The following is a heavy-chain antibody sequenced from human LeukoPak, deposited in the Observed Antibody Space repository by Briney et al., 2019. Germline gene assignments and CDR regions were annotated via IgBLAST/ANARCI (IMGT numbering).Heavy chain of an antibody. CDR2: INHSGST. CDR1: GGSFSGYY. CDR3: ARVNTMIVVDY. J-gene: IGHJ4*02. V-gene: IGHV4-34*01. Sequence: PSETLSLTCAVYGGSFSGYYWSWIRQPPGKGLEWIGEINHSGSTNYNPSLKSRVTISVDTSKNQFSLKLSSVIAADTAVYYCARVNTMIVVDYWGEGTLVTVSS. D-gene: IGHD3-22*01.